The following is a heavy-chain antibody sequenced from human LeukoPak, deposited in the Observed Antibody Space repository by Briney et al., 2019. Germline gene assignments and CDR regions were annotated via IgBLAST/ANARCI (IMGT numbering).Heavy chain of an antibody. Sequence: GESLKISCKGFGYSFTNYWIGWVRQMPGKGLEWMGIIYPDYSETTYSPSFQGLVTMSVDKSINTAYLQWSSLRASDTAMYYCARHTDGNDSDAFDIWGQGTMVAVSS. J-gene: IGHJ3*02. CDR2: IYPDYSET. V-gene: IGHV5-51*01. CDR1: GYSFTNYW. CDR3: ARHTDGNDSDAFDI. D-gene: IGHD2-8*02.